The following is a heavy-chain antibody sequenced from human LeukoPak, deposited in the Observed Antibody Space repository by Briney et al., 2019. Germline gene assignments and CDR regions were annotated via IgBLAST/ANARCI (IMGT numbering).Heavy chain of an antibody. D-gene: IGHD5-18*01. CDR3: AREPFYLDTAMVTYCYGMDV. CDR2: IIPIFGTA. Sequence: GASVKVSCKASGGTFSSYAISWVRQAPGQGLEWMGGIIPIFGTANYAQKFQGRVTITADESTSTAYMELSSLRSEDTAVYYCAREPFYLDTAMVTYCYGMDVWGQGTTVTVSS. J-gene: IGHJ6*02. V-gene: IGHV1-69*13. CDR1: GGTFSSYA.